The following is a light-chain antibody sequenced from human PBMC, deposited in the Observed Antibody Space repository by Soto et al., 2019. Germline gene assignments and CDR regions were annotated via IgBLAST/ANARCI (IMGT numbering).Light chain of an antibody. CDR3: QQYNGYSLT. Sequence: DLQMTQSPSTLSASVGDRVTITCRASQSIRSWLAWYQQKPGKAPKLLIYDASSLESGVPSRFSGSGSGTEFTLTISSLQPDDFATYYCQQYNGYSLTFGGGTKVEIK. J-gene: IGKJ4*01. CDR2: DAS. CDR1: QSIRSW. V-gene: IGKV1-5*01.